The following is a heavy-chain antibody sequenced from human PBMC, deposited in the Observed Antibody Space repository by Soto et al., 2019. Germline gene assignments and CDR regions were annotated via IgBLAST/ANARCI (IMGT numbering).Heavy chain of an antibody. J-gene: IGHJ4*02. V-gene: IGHV4-59*08. CDR3: ARVGWRQIEY. CDR2: IYYSVST. Sequence: QVQLQESGPGLVKPSETLSLTCSVSGGSIGSYYWSWIRQPPGKGLEWIGYIYYSVSTNYNPTLKSRVTISVDTSNNQFSLKLISVTAADTSVYYCARVGWRQIEYRGQGTLVTVSS. D-gene: IGHD3-3*01. CDR1: GGSIGSYY.